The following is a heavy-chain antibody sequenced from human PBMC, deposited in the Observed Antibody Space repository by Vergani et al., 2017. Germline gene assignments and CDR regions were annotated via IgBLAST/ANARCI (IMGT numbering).Heavy chain of an antibody. CDR1: GYSFTSYW. CDR3: ARASGPGHSGSYFWFDP. CDR2: IDPSDSYT. D-gene: IGHD3-10*01. V-gene: IGHV5-10-1*01. Sequence: EVQLVQSGAEVKKPGESLKISCKGSGYSFTSYWIGWVRQMPGKGLEWMGRIDPSDSYTNYSPSFQGHVTISADKSISTAYLQWSSLKASDTAMYYCARASGPGHSGSYFWFDPWGQGTLVTVSS. J-gene: IGHJ5*02.